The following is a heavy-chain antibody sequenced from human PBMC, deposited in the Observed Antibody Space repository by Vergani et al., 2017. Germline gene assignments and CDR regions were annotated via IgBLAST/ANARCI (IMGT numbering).Heavy chain of an antibody. V-gene: IGHV3-48*03. Sequence: EVQLVESGGGLVQPGGSLRLSCAASGFTFSSYEMNWVRQAPGKGLEWVSYISSSGSTIYYADSVKGRFTISRDNAKNSLYLQMNSLRAEDTALYYCAKDMRGITGTRAFDIWGQGTMVTVSS. J-gene: IGHJ3*02. CDR2: ISSSGSTI. CDR1: GFTFSSYE. CDR3: AKDMRGITGTRAFDI. D-gene: IGHD1-20*01.